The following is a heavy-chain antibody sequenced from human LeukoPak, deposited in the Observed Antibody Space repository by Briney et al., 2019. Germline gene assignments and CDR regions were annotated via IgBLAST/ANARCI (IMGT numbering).Heavy chain of an antibody. CDR2: MNPNSGNT. V-gene: IGHV1-8*01. CDR3: ARGLRAARRKAEGYNWFDP. D-gene: IGHD6-6*01. Sequence: ASVKVSCKASGYTFTSYDINWVRQATGQGLEWMGWMNPNSGNTGYAQKFQARVTMTRNTSISTAYMELSSLRSEDTAVYYCARGLRAARRKAEGYNWFDPWGQGTLVTVSS. J-gene: IGHJ5*02. CDR1: GYTFTSYD.